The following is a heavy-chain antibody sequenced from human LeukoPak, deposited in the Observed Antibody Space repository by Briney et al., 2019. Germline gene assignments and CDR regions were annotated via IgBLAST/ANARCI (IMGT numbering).Heavy chain of an antibody. CDR1: GFTFSSFW. CDR2: INNDGSST. V-gene: IGHV3-74*01. J-gene: IGHJ5*02. D-gene: IGHD3-3*01. CDR3: ARDSFVTISGGWNWFDP. Sequence: GGSLRLSCAASGFTFSSFWVHWVRQVPGKGLVWVSRINNDGSSTAYADSVKGRFTISRDNAKNTLYLQMNSLRAEDTAVYYCARDSFVTISGGWNWFDPWGQGTLVTVSS.